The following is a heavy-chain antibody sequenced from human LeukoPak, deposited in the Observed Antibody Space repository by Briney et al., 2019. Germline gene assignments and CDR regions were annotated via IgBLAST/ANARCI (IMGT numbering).Heavy chain of an antibody. D-gene: IGHD2-15*01. J-gene: IGHJ4*02. CDR1: GYTFTSYY. CDR3: ARGYCSGGSCRRLGGGRRLDY. Sequence: ASVKVSCKASGYTFTSYYMHWVRQAPGQGLEWMGIINPSGGNTSYAQKFQGRVTMTRDTSTSTVYMELSSLRSEDTAVYYCARGYCSGGSCRRLGGGRRLDYWGQGTLVTVSS. V-gene: IGHV1-46*01. CDR2: INPSGGNT.